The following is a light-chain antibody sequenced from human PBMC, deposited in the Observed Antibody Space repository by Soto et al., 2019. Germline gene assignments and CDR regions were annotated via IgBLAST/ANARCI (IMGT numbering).Light chain of an antibody. CDR2: GAS. CDR3: QQYGSSPTIT. J-gene: IGKJ3*01. CDR1: QSVSSSY. V-gene: IGKV3-20*01. Sequence: EIALTQSPGTLSLSPGERATLSCRASQSVSSSYLAWYQQKPGQAPRLLIYGASSRATGIPDRFSGSGSGTDFTLTISRLETEDFAVYYCQQYGSSPTITFGPGTKVDIK.